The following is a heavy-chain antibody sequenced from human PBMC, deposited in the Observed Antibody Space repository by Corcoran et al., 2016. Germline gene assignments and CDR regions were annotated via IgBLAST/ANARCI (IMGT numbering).Heavy chain of an antibody. V-gene: IGHV1-46*01. D-gene: IGHD2-21*02. J-gene: IGHJ4*02. Sequence: QVQLVQSGAEVKKPGASVKVSCKASGYTFTSYYMHWVRQAPGQGLEWMGIINPSGGSTSYAQKFQGRVTMTRDTSSSTDYMELSSLRSEDTAVYYCARDSAYCGGDCYPPYYFDYWGQGTLVTVSS. CDR3: ARDSAYCGGDCYPPYYFDY. CDR2: INPSGGST. CDR1: GYTFTSYY.